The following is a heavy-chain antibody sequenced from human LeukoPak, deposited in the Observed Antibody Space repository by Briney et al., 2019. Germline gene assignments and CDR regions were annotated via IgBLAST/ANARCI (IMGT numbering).Heavy chain of an antibody. Sequence: SVKVSCKASGGTFSSYAISWVRQAPGQGLEWMGGIIPIFGTANYAQKFQGRVTITADESTSTAYMELSSLRSEDTAVYYCARDRSGIVVVPAAIGGVHWFDPWGQGTLVTVSS. J-gene: IGHJ5*02. D-gene: IGHD2-2*01. CDR1: GGTFSSYA. CDR3: ARDRSGIVVVPAAIGGVHWFDP. CDR2: IIPIFGTA. V-gene: IGHV1-69*13.